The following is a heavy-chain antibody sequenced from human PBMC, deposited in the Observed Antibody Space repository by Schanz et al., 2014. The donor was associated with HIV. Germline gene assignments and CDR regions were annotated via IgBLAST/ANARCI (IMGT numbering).Heavy chain of an antibody. CDR1: GFNFNNYA. D-gene: IGHD3-22*01. CDR3: AKPEYDSRGNSQSHFDY. CDR2: ISESGGRT. Sequence: EVQLVESGGGLVKPGRSLRLSCVASGFNFNNYAMTWVRQAPGKGLEWVSSISESGGRTYYADSVNGRFTISRDNSKNTLYLQMTTLRIDDTAVYYCAKPEYDSRGNSQSHFDYWGQGTLVTVSS. V-gene: IGHV3-23*04. J-gene: IGHJ4*02.